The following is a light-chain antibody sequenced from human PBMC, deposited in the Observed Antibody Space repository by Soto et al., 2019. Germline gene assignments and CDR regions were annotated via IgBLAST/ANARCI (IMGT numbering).Light chain of an antibody. J-gene: IGLJ1*01. CDR3: SSYTSSSTLYV. CDR1: SSDVGGYNS. CDR2: DVS. V-gene: IGLV2-14*01. Sequence: QSALTQPASVSGSPGQSITISCTGTSSDVGGYNSVSWYQQHPGKAPKLMIYDVSNRPSGVSNRFSGSKSGNTASLTISGLQAEDEADYYCSSYTSSSTLYVFGTWTKLTVL.